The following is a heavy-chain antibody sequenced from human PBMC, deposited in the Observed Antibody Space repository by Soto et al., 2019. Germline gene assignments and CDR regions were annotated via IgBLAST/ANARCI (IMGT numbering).Heavy chain of an antibody. V-gene: IGHV4-31*03. CDR2: IYVTGAV. D-gene: IGHD2-21*01. J-gene: IGHJ5*02. CDR3: ARLRIATNNYTWSDP. Sequence: SETLSLTCSVSGAALNSGNYYWSWIRQVPGKGLEWIGHIYVTGAVDYNPSLRDRITISQDTSERQFSLNLRLVTAADTAVYYCARLRIATNNYTWSDPSGQGTLVTVSS. CDR1: GAALNSGNYY.